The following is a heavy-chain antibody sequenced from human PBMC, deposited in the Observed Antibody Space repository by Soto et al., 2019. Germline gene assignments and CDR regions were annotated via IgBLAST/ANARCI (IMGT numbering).Heavy chain of an antibody. Sequence: SETLSLTCTVSGGSISSSSYYWGWIRQPPGKGLEWIGSIYYSGSTYYNPSLKSRVTISVDTSKNQFSLKLSSVTAADTAVYYCARYYYDSSGYYGSYYGMDVWGQGTTVTVSS. CDR2: IYYSGST. CDR1: GGSISSSSYY. D-gene: IGHD3-22*01. J-gene: IGHJ6*02. CDR3: ARYYYDSSGYYGSYYGMDV. V-gene: IGHV4-39*01.